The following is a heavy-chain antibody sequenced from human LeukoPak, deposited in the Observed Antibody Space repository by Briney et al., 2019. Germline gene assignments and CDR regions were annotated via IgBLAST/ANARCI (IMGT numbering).Heavy chain of an antibody. D-gene: IGHD3-22*01. Sequence: SETLSLTCTVSGGSISSYYWSWIRQPPGKGLEWSGYIYYSGSTNYNPSLKSRVTISVDTSKNQFSLKLSSVTAEDMAVYYCARGEYYYDSSGYYYFDYWGQGTLVTVSS. CDR3: ARGEYYYDSSGYYYFDY. J-gene: IGHJ4*02. CDR1: GGSISSYY. V-gene: IGHV4-59*01. CDR2: IYYSGST.